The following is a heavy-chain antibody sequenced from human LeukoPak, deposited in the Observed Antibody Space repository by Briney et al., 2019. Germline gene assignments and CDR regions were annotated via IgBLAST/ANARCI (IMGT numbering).Heavy chain of an antibody. Sequence: GGSLRLSCAASGFTFSNYGMSWVRQAPGKGLEWVSVVSDSGSSTYYADSVKGRFTISRDNSENTQYLQMNSLRAEDTAVYYCAPDLRGSAWSLDYWGQGTLVAVSS. D-gene: IGHD6-13*01. CDR2: VSDSGSST. CDR1: GFTFSNYG. V-gene: IGHV3-23*01. J-gene: IGHJ4*02. CDR3: APDLRGSAWSLDY.